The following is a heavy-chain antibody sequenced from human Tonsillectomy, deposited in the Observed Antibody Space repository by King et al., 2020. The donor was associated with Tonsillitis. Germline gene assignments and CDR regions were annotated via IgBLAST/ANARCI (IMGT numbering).Heavy chain of an antibody. D-gene: IGHD3-16*01. CDR2: IQQDSREM. Sequence: VQLVESGGGVVQPGGSVRLSCVGSGFTFGSYWMNWVRQAPGKGLAWVANIQQDSREMFYADFVKGRFTISRDNARNSLYLEMTNLSAEDTALYYCARDRFTFGGIDSWGQGILVTVSS. CDR3: ARDRFTFGGIDS. CDR1: GFTFGSYW. J-gene: IGHJ4*02. V-gene: IGHV3-7*01.